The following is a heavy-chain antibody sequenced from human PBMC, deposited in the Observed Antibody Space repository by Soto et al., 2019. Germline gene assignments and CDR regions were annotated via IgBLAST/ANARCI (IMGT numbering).Heavy chain of an antibody. CDR1: GGSFSAYY. Sequence: PSETLSLTCAVYGGSFSAYYWSWVRQPPGKGLEWIGEIIHSESTKYNPSPKSRVTISVDTSKNQFSLKLSSVTAADTAVYYCARQRPTDGRWEFANYYGMDVWGQGTPVTVSS. J-gene: IGHJ6*02. D-gene: IGHD1-26*01. CDR2: IIHSEST. V-gene: IGHV4-34*12. CDR3: ARQRPTDGRWEFANYYGMDV.